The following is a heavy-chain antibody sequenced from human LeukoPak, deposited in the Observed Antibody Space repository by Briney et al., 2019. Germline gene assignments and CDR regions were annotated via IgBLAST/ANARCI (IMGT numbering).Heavy chain of an antibody. J-gene: IGHJ4*02. V-gene: IGHV3-9*01. CDR1: GFTFDDYA. D-gene: IGHD3-3*01. CDR3: AKTITIFGVVDYYFDY. CDR2: ISWNSGSI. Sequence: GGSLRLSCAASGFTFDDYAMHWVRQAPGKGLEWVSGISWNSGSIGYADSVKGRFTISRDNAKNSLYLQVNSLRAEDTALYYCAKTITIFGVVDYYFDYWGQGTLVTVSS.